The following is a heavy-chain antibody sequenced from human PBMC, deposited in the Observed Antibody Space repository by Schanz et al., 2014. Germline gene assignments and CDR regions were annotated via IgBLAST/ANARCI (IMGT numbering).Heavy chain of an antibody. D-gene: IGHD4-17*01. Sequence: QVQLQESGPGLVKPSETLSLTCTVPSDSISHYYLSWIRQPPGKELEWVAFIYDRGSTSYNPSLNSRAPISLATPKNHFSRKLSSGTAADTAVYYCARHRVYGAFDLWGQGTLVTVSS. CDR2: IYDRGST. V-gene: IGHV4-59*08. CDR1: SDSISHYY. J-gene: IGHJ4*02. CDR3: ARHRVYGAFDL.